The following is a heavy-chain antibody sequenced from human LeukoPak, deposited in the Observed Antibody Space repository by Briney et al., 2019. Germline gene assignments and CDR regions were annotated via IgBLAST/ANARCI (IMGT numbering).Heavy chain of an antibody. CDR3: ARDELLWFGELLPDY. D-gene: IGHD3-10*01. J-gene: IGHJ4*02. V-gene: IGHV3-7*01. Sequence: GGSLRLSCAASGFTFSSYWMSWVRQAPGKGLEWVANIKQDGSEKYYVDSVKGRFTISRDNAKNSLYLQMNSLRAEDTAVYYCARDELLWFGELLPDYWGQGTLVTVSS. CDR1: GFTFSSYW. CDR2: IKQDGSEK.